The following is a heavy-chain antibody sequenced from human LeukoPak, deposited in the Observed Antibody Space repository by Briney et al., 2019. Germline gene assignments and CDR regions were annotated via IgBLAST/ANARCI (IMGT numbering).Heavy chain of an antibody. CDR3: ARSVEMATIGFQDY. CDR1: GGSIGSSNW. D-gene: IGHD5-24*01. CDR2: IYHSGST. Sequence: SETLSLTCAVSGGSIGSSNWWSWVRQPPGKGLEWIGEIYHSGSTNYNPSLKSRVTVSVDKSKNQFSLKLSSVTAADTAVYYCARSVEMATIGFQDYWGQGTLVTVSS. V-gene: IGHV4-4*02. J-gene: IGHJ4*02.